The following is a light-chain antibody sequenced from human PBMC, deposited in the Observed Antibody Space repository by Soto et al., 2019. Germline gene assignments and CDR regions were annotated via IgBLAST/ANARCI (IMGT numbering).Light chain of an antibody. J-gene: IGKJ4*01. V-gene: IGKV1-5*03. CDR2: KAS. CDR1: QNINRW. Sequence: DIQMTQSPSTLSASVGDRVTITCRASQNINRWLAWYHQKPGKAPKLLIYKASNLENGVPSRFRGSGSETEFTLTISSLQPDDFATYYCHQYHSSSTFGGGTTVDIK. CDR3: HQYHSSST.